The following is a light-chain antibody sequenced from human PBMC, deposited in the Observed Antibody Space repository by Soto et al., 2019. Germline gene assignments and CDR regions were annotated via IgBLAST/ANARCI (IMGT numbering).Light chain of an antibody. J-gene: IGLJ3*02. CDR3: QSYDSSVSGSV. V-gene: IGLV1-40*01. CDR1: SSNIGAGYG. Sequence: QSVLTQPPSVSGAPGQRVTISCTGSSSNIGAGYGVHWYQQLPGTAPKLLIYGNSNRPSGVPDRFSGSKSGTSASLAITGLQAEDEADYYGQSYDSSVSGSVFGGGTKLTVL. CDR2: GNS.